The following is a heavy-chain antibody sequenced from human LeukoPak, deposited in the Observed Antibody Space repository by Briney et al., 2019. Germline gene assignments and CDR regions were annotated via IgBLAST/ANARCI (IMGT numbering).Heavy chain of an antibody. CDR1: GFTFSSYG. V-gene: IGHV3-30*18. CDR2: ISYDGSNK. Sequence: GGSLRLSCAASGFTFSSYGMHWVRQAPGKGLEWVAVISYDGSNKYYADSVKGRFTISRDNSKNTLYLQMNSLRAEDTAVYYCAKDQSSSGWFMGASDAFDIWGQGTMVTVSS. CDR3: AKDQSSSGWFMGASDAFDI. D-gene: IGHD6-19*01. J-gene: IGHJ3*02.